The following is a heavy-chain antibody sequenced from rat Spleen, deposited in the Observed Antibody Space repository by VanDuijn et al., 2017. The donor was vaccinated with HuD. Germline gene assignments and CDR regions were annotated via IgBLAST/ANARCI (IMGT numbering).Heavy chain of an antibody. V-gene: IGHV3-1*01. D-gene: IGHD4-3*01. J-gene: IGHJ1*01. CDR1: GYSITSNY. CDR3: ARLNPGIRPLDF. Sequence: EVQLQESGPGLVKPSQSFSLTCSVTGYSITSNYWGWIRKFPGNKMEWMGYISYSGSTSYNPSLKSRISITRDTSKNQFFLQLNSVTTEDTATYYCARLNPGIRPLDFWGPGTMVTVSS. CDR2: ISYSGST.